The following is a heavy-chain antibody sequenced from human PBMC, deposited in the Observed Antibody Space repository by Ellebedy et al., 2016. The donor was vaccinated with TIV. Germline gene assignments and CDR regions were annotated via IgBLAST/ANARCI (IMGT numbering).Heavy chain of an antibody. CDR1: GLTFSSFA. J-gene: IGHJ4*02. Sequence: GGSLRLXXAASGLTFSSFAIHWVRQAPGKGLEWVAVISDDGSNKYYIDSVKGRFTISRDNSKNTLYLQMNSLRAEDTAVYYCAKMRAQWEPLDYWGQGTLVTVSS. D-gene: IGHD1-26*01. V-gene: IGHV3-30*18. CDR2: ISDDGSNK. CDR3: AKMRAQWEPLDY.